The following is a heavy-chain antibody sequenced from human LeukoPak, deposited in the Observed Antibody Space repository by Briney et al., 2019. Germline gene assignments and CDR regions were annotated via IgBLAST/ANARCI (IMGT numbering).Heavy chain of an antibody. V-gene: IGHV4-34*08. CDR3: AIHSGMCYDFDY. D-gene: IGHD2-8*02. CDR2: IHDSGSN. Sequence: PSETLTLTCAVYGGTITGYYWSWVRQPPGKGLEWIGEIHDSGSNNYNPSLKTRVTISIDTPNTQFSLRLTSMTAADTAVYYCAIHSGMCYDFDYWGQGTPVSVSS. J-gene: IGHJ4*02. CDR1: GGTITGYY.